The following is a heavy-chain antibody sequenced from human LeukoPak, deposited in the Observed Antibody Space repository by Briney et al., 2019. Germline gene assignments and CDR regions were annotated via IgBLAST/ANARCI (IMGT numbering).Heavy chain of an antibody. J-gene: IGHJ4*02. Sequence: GGSLRLSCAASGFTVSTNYMGWVRQSPEKGLEWISIIYSDGTTYYTDSVRGRFIISRDNSESPLHLQMNSLRAEDTAIYYCARLGFGSSWGERYYFDHWGQGTLVTVSS. D-gene: IGHD7-27*01. CDR2: IYSDGTT. CDR1: GFTVSTNY. V-gene: IGHV3-66*01. CDR3: ARLGFGSSWGERYYFDH.